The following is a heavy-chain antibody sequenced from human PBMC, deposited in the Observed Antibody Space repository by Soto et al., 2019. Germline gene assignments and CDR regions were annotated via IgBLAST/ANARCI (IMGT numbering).Heavy chain of an antibody. CDR2: ISGSGGST. V-gene: IGHV3-23*01. Sequence: EVQLLESGGGLVQPGGSLRLSCAASGFTFSSYAMSWVRQAPGKGLEWVSAISGSGGSTYYADSVKGRFTISGDNSKNTLYLQMNSLRAEDTAVYYCASLYYYGSGSYSQFDYWGQGTLVTVSS. J-gene: IGHJ4*02. D-gene: IGHD3-10*01. CDR3: ASLYYYGSGSYSQFDY. CDR1: GFTFSSYA.